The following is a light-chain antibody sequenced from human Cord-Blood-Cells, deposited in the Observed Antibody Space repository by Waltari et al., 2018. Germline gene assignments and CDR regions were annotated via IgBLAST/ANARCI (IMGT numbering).Light chain of an antibody. CDR3: QQYNNWPPWT. CDR1: QSVSSN. Sequence: EIVMTKSPATLSVSPGERATLSCRASQSVSSNLAWYQQKPGQAPRLLIYGSSTRATGSPGRFSGSGSGTKFTLTISSLQSEDFAVYYCQQYNNWPPWTFGQGTKVEIK. CDR2: GSS. V-gene: IGKV3-15*01. J-gene: IGKJ1*01.